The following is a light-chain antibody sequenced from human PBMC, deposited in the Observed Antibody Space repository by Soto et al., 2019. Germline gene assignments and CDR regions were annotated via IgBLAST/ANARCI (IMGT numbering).Light chain of an antibody. CDR2: AAS. J-gene: IGKJ2*01. CDR3: QQYNNWPQT. CDR1: QSVSSY. V-gene: IGKV3-15*01. Sequence: EIVMTQSPATLSVSPGERATLSCRASQSVSSYLAWYQQKPGQAPRLLIYAASTRATGIPARFSGSGSGTDFTLTISSLQSEDFAVYYCQQYNNWPQTFGQGTKVEIK.